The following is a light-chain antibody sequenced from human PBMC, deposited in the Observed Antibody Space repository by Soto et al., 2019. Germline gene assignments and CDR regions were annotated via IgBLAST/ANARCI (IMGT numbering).Light chain of an antibody. V-gene: IGKV1-33*01. CDR3: QQYDNLRVT. CDR2: DAS. J-gene: IGKJ2*01. Sequence: DIQLTQSPSFLSASVGDRVTITCRASQAIYSDLAWYQQKPGRAPNLLIYDASTLQSGVPSRFSGSGSGTDFTFTISSLQPEDIATYYCQQYDNLRVTFGQGTKLEIK. CDR1: QAIYSD.